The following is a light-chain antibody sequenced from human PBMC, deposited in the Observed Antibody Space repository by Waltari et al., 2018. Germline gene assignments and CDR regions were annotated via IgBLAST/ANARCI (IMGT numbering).Light chain of an antibody. CDR3: QQYLRSPVT. CDR2: GAS. CDR1: QSVSRS. V-gene: IGKV3-20*01. J-gene: IGKJ1*01. Sequence: EIVLTQSPGTLSLSRGDRATVSCWASQSVSRSLTWYQQKPGQAPRLLIYGASTRATGIPDRFSGSGSGTDFSLTISRLEPEDFAVYYCQQYLRSPVTFGQGTTVEIK.